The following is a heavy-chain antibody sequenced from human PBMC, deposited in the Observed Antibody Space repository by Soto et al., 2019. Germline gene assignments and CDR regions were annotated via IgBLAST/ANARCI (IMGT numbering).Heavy chain of an antibody. CDR2: ISFDGSER. D-gene: IGHD3-16*02. V-gene: IGHV3-30*18. J-gene: IGHJ4*02. CDR1: GFTFSDYA. Sequence: QVQLVESGGGVVQPGRSLRLSCAASGFTFSDYAMHWVRQAPGKGLEWMAVISFDGSERYHADSVKGRFTISRDNSKNTLNLQMDSLRVDDTAVYYCAKALGELSPESYDYWGQGTLITVSS. CDR3: AKALGELSPESYDY.